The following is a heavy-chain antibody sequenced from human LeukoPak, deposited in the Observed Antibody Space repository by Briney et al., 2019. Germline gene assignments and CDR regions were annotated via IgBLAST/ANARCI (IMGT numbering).Heavy chain of an antibody. Sequence: GGSLRLSCAASGFTFRSYGMQWVRQAPGKGLEWVAIISYDGSVKYYGDSVRGRFSISRDNSKNTVYLQMNSLRADGTAVYYCARDRDFGVVTPWCDYWGQGVLVTVSS. V-gene: IGHV3-30*03. CDR2: ISYDGSVK. D-gene: IGHD3-3*01. CDR1: GFTFRSYG. CDR3: ARDRDFGVVTPWCDY. J-gene: IGHJ4*02.